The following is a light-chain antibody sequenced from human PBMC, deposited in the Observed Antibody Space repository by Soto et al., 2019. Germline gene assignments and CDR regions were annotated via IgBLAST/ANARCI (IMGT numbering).Light chain of an antibody. CDR2: SNN. J-gene: IGLJ2*01. CDR1: SSNIGTNT. CDR3: AAWDDSLNAVL. Sequence: QSVLTQPPSASVTPGQRVTISCSGSSSNIGTNTVKWYQQLPGTAPKLLIYSNNQRPSGVPDRFSGSKSGTSASLAISGLQSEDEADYYCAAWDDSLNAVLFGGGTKLTVL. V-gene: IGLV1-44*01.